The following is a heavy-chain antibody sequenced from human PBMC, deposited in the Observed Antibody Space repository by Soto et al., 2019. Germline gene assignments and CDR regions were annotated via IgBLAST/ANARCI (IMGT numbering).Heavy chain of an antibody. CDR3: AKGGSSIYPYDYYGMDV. CDR1: GFTFSSYG. D-gene: IGHD6-6*01. CDR2: ISYDGSNK. Sequence: QVQLVESGGGVVQPGRSLRLSCAASGFTFSSYGMHWVRQAPGKGLEWVAVISYDGSNKYYADSVKGRFTIARDNSKNTLYLQMNRLRAEDTAVYYCAKGGSSIYPYDYYGMDVWGQGTTVTVSS. V-gene: IGHV3-30*18. J-gene: IGHJ6*02.